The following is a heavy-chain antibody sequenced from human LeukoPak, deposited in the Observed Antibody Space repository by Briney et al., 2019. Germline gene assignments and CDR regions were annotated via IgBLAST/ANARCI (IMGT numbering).Heavy chain of an antibody. CDR2: IHTSGTT. D-gene: IGHD3-10*02. CDR1: GGSMSSYN. J-gene: IGHJ5*02. Sequence: KPSETLSLTCTVSGGSMSSYNWSFIRQSAGTGLEWLGRIHTSGTTWYNPSLKSRVTLSVDASKNQFSLGLTSVTAADTAVYYCARGDNYARGGRNCFDPWGHGTLVTVSS. CDR3: ARGDNYARGGRNCFDP. V-gene: IGHV4-4*07.